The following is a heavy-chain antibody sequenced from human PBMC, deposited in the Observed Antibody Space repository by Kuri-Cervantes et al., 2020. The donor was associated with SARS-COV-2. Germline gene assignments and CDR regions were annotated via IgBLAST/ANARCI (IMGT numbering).Heavy chain of an antibody. CDR2: IKQDGSER. CDR3: ARVQPRFIAASDYYYYGMDV. CDR1: GFTFSRYW. Sequence: GESLKISCAVSGFTFSRYWMSWVRQAPGKGLEWVANIKQDGSERYYVDSVKGRFIISRDNAKNSVYLQMSSLRAEDTAEYYCARVQPRFIAASDYYYYGMDVWGQGTTVTVSS. V-gene: IGHV3-7*04. J-gene: IGHJ6*02. D-gene: IGHD6-13*01.